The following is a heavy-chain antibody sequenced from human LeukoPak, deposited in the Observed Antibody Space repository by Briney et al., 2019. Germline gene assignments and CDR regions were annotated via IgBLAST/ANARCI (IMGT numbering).Heavy chain of an antibody. CDR3: ANEMAAIRAFDI. V-gene: IGHV3-23*01. Sequence: PGGSLRLSCAASGFTFSTYAMSWVRQAPGKGLEWVSVISGSGSSTYYADSVKGRFTISRDNSKNTLYLQMNSLRAEDTAVYYCANEMAAIRAFDIWGQGTMVTVSS. J-gene: IGHJ3*02. CDR2: ISGSGSST. D-gene: IGHD5-24*01. CDR1: GFTFSTYA.